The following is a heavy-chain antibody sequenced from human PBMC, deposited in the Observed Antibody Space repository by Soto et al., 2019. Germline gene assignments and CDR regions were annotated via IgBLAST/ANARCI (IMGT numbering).Heavy chain of an antibody. D-gene: IGHD2-2*01. CDR1: GFTFSNAW. CDR2: IKSKTDGGTT. CDR3: TTERDAGLFRVDY. V-gene: IGHV3-15*01. J-gene: IGHJ4*02. Sequence: GGSLRLSCAASGFTFSNAWMSWVRQAPGKGLEWVGRIKSKTDGGTTDYAAPVKGRFTISRDDSKNTLYLQMNSLKTEDTAVYYCTTERDAGLFRVDYWGQGTLVTVSS.